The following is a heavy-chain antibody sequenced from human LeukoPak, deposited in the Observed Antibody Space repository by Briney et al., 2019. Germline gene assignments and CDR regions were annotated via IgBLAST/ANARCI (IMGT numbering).Heavy chain of an antibody. J-gene: IGHJ6*02. CDR2: IWYDGSNK. Sequence: QPGRSLRLSCAASGFTFSSYGMHWVRQAPGKGLEWVAVIWYDGSNKYYADSVKGRLTISRDNSKNTLYLQMNSLRAEDTAVYYCARDLVVVVAAPMYYYYGMDVWGQGTTVTVSS. CDR1: GFTFSSYG. V-gene: IGHV3-33*01. D-gene: IGHD2-15*01. CDR3: ARDLVVVVAAPMYYYYGMDV.